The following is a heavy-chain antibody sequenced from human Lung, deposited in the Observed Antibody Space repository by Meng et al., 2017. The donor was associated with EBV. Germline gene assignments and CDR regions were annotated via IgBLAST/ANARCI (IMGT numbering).Heavy chain of an antibody. V-gene: IGHV4-4*02. J-gene: IGHJ4*02. CDR1: GGSIRRSNR. CDR2: IYHSGST. Sequence: QGPRAGVGPGLCKPSGALSLNCAFSGGSIRRSNRLDWVRQPPGKGMEWIGEIYHSGSTNYHPSLKSRVTISVDKSKNQFSLKLSSVTAADTAVYYCARGKLSGYRYFDYWGQGTLVTASS. CDR3: ARGKLSGYRYFDY. D-gene: IGHD3-3*01.